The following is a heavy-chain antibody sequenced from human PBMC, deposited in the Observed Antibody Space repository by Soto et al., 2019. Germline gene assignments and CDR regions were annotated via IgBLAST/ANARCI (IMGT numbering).Heavy chain of an antibody. CDR3: AKDMDEGAAAALMGFGFFDY. J-gene: IGHJ4*02. V-gene: IGHV3-9*01. D-gene: IGHD6-13*01. Sequence: GGSLRLSCAASGFTFDDYAMHWVRQAPGKGLEWVSGISWNSGSIGYADSVKGRFTISRDNAKNSLYLQMNSLRAEDTALYYCAKDMDEGAAAALMGFGFFDYWGQGTLVTVSS. CDR1: GFTFDDYA. CDR2: ISWNSGSI.